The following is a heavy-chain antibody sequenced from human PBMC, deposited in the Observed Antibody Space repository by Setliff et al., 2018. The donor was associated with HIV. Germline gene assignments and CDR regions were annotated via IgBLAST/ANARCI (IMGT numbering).Heavy chain of an antibody. CDR3: ARRPVGATTSGFDY. CDR1: GFTFSSYS. J-gene: IGHJ4*02. D-gene: IGHD1-26*01. CDR2: ISSSSSYI. V-gene: IGHV3-21*01. Sequence: SLRLSCAASGFTFSSYSMNWVRQAPGKGLEWVSSISSSSSYIYYADSVKGRFTISRDNAKNSLYLQMNSLRAEDTAVYYCARRPVGATTSGFDYWGQGTLVTVSS.